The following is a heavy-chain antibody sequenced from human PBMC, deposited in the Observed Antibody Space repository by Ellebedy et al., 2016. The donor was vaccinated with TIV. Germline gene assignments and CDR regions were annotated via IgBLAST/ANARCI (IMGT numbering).Heavy chain of an antibody. CDR3: TKGLVYVAGATSGVDH. Sequence: GGSLRLXCAASGFTFSTYAMGWVRQAPGKGLELVSAISGTSGSIYYADSVKGRFTISRDNSKNTLYLQMNSLRAEDTAIYYCTKGLVYVAGATSGVDHWGQGNLVSVSS. J-gene: IGHJ4*02. CDR1: GFTFSTYA. V-gene: IGHV3-23*01. CDR2: ISGTSGSI. D-gene: IGHD6-19*01.